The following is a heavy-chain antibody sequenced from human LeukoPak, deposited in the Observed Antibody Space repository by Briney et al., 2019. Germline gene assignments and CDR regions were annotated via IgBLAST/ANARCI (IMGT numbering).Heavy chain of an antibody. CDR3: ARGVDYYENSGTIDY. CDR1: GFTFSDYD. V-gene: IGHV3-33*01. CDR2: IWYDGSDK. Sequence: PGGSLRLSCTASGFTFSDYDMHWVRQPPGKGLEWVTFIWYDGSDKNYEDSVKGRFTISRDNSKNTLYLQMNSLRAEDTAVYYCARGVDYYENSGTIDYWGQGTLVTVSS. J-gene: IGHJ4*02. D-gene: IGHD3-22*01.